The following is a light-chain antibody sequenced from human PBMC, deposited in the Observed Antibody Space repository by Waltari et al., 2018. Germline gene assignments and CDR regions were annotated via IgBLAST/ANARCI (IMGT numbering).Light chain of an antibody. CDR2: KVS. CDR1: ASLLFSDGNTY. CDR3: MQGTHWPVYT. Sequence: VVMTKSPLSLPVTLGQPASISCSSSASLLFSDGNTYLNWFHQRPGQSPRRLIYKVSNRDSGVPDRFSGSGSDTVFTLKISRVEAEDVGVYYCMQGTHWPVYTFGQGTRLEIK. V-gene: IGKV2-30*01. J-gene: IGKJ2*01.